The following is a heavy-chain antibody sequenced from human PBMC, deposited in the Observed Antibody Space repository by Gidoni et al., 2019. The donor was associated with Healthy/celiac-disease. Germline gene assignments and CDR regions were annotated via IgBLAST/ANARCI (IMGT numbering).Heavy chain of an antibody. V-gene: IGHV4-34*01. D-gene: IGHD5-12*01. CDR3: ARGPYSGYDPPFDY. J-gene: IGHJ4*02. Sequence: PSLKSRVTISVDTSKNQFSLKLSSVTAADTAVYYCARGPYSGYDPPFDYWGQGTLVTVSS.